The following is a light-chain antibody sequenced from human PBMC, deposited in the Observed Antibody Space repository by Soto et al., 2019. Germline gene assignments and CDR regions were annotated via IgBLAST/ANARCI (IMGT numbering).Light chain of an antibody. V-gene: IGLV2-14*01. J-gene: IGLJ1*01. CDR2: EVS. CDR3: SSYTSSSTEV. Sequence: QSALTQPASVSGSPGQSITISCTGTSSDVGGYNSVSWYQQHPGKAPKLMIYEVSKRPSGVSNRFSGSKSGNTASLTISGLQAEDEADYYCSSYTSSSTEVFGTGTKLTVL. CDR1: SSDVGGYNS.